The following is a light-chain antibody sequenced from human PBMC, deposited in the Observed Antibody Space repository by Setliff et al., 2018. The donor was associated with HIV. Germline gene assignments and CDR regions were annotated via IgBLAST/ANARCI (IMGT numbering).Light chain of an antibody. V-gene: IGLV1-44*01. CDR3: AVWDNALKGYV. CDR2: NNY. J-gene: IGLJ1*01. CDR1: SSNIGVNV. Sequence: RVTISCSGSSSNIGVNVVNWYQHLPGTSPKLLIYNNYQRPSGVPDRFSGSKSGSSGSLAISGPQSEDEADYYCAVWDNALKGYVFGTGTKVTVL.